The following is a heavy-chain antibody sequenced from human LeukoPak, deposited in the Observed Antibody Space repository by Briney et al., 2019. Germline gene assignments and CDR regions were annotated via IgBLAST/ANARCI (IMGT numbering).Heavy chain of an antibody. D-gene: IGHD6-19*01. J-gene: IGHJ4*02. Sequence: ASVKVSCKASGCTLTTYDITWVRQAPGQGLEWMGSISTYNGNTNYAQNLQGRVTMTTDTSTSTAYMELRSLRSDDTAVYYCARGSSSGWCFDYWGQGTLVTVSS. CDR1: GCTLTTYD. V-gene: IGHV1-18*01. CDR2: ISTYNGNT. CDR3: ARGSSSGWCFDY.